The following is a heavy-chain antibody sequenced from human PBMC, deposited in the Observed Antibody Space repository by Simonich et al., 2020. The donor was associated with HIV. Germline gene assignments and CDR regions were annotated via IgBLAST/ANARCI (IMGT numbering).Heavy chain of an antibody. V-gene: IGHV1-69*13. CDR1: GGTFSSFS. CDR2: ITPIFGTA. CDR3: ARKGGGRGVYYFDY. Sequence: QVQLVQSGAEVKKPGSSVKVSCKASGGTFSSFSISWVRQAPGLGREWVGAITPIFGTANYAQMFQGRVTITADESTSTAYMELSSLRSEDTGIYYCARKGGGRGVYYFDYWGQGTLVTVSS. D-gene: IGHD3-10*01. J-gene: IGHJ4*02.